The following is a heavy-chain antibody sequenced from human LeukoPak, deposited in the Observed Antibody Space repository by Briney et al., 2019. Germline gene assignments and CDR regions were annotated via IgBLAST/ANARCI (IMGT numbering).Heavy chain of an antibody. CDR1: GDSVSSKSAA. CDR2: TYYRSRWYN. CDR3: ARDLSSGTAMVEDQFDF. Sequence: SQTLSLTCAISGDSVSSKSAAWDWIRQSPSRGLEWLGRTYYRSRWYNDYAVSVKSRITISPDTSKNQFSLQLNSVTPEDTAVYYCARDLSSGTAMVEDQFDFWGQGTLVTVSS. D-gene: IGHD5-18*01. V-gene: IGHV6-1*01. J-gene: IGHJ4*02.